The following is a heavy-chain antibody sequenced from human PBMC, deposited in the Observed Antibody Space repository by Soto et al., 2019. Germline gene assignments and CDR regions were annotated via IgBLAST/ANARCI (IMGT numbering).Heavy chain of an antibody. CDR2: ISGTGSSI. D-gene: IGHD3-10*01. V-gene: IGHV3-23*01. Sequence: SLRLSCAASGFTFNKYAMSWVRQAPGKGLEWVSAISGTGSSIYYADSVKGRFTISRDNSKNTLYLQMNSLRAEDTAVYYCAKDQGSSGSGSYYQLDYWGQGALVTVSS. CDR3: AKDQGSSGSGSYYQLDY. J-gene: IGHJ4*02. CDR1: GFTFNKYA.